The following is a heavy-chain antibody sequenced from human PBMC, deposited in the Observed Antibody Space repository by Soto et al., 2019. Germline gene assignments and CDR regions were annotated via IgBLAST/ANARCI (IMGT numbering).Heavy chain of an antibody. Sequence: PGGSLRLSCVASGFTFTSYVMSWVRQAPGKGLEWVSAISAGGDTSKYADSVKGRFTISRDKSKNTLYLQMNSLRDEDTGVYYCVRHLPWPNRWFDPWGQGTLVNVSS. V-gene: IGHV3-23*01. D-gene: IGHD5-12*01. CDR2: ISAGGDTS. CDR1: GFTFTSYV. J-gene: IGHJ5*02. CDR3: VRHLPWPNRWFDP.